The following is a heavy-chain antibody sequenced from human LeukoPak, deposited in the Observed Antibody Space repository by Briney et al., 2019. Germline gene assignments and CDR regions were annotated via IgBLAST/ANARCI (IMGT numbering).Heavy chain of an antibody. CDR3: AREVEYSSSSLDY. D-gene: IGHD6-6*01. CDR1: GFTFSSYA. CDR2: ISYDGSNK. V-gene: IGHV3-30*04. J-gene: IGHJ4*02. Sequence: GGSLRLSCAASGFTFSSYAMHWVRQAPGKGPEWVAVISYDGSNKYYADSVKGRFTISRDNSKNTLYLQMNSLRAEDTAVYYCAREVEYSSSSLDYWGQGTLVTVSS.